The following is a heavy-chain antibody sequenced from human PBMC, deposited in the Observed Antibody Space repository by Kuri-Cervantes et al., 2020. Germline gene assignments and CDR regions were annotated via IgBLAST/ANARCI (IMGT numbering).Heavy chain of an antibody. CDR3: ARARGRRRGYSYGSDY. CDR2: IKHSGST. Sequence: SETLSLTCAVYGGSFSGYYWSWIRQPPGKGLEWIGGIKHSGSTNDNPSLKSRVTISVDTSKNQFSLKLSSVTAADTAVYYCARARGRRRGYSYGSDYWGQGTLVTVSS. CDR1: GGSFSGYY. V-gene: IGHV4-34*01. J-gene: IGHJ4*02. D-gene: IGHD5-18*01.